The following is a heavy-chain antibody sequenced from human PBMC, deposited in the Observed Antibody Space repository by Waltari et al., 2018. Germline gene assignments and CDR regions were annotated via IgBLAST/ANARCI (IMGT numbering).Heavy chain of an antibody. D-gene: IGHD1-1*01. V-gene: IGHV3-23*01. CDR1: QFTFDYYG. CDR2: IGAGSDHT. Sequence: EVQLLESGGGLVHPGGSLRLSCAASQFTFDYYGMRWVRQGPGRGLEWVALIGAGSDHTFYADSVKGRFTISRDSSKNTVYLQMNSLRAEDTAVYYCAKDPERRRGYFESWGQGTLVTVSS. J-gene: IGHJ4*02. CDR3: AKDPERRRGYFES.